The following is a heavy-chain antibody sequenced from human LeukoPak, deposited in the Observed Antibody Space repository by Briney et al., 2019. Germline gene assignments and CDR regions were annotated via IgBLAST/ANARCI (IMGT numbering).Heavy chain of an antibody. CDR1: GFTFRSYC. Sequence: GGSLRLSCAASGFTFRSYCMTWVRQAPGKGLEWVANIKQDGREKYYVHSLKGRFTISRDNAKNALFLQMNSLTADATAVYYCARAYRMHYDFWSGQPDEYYYMDVWGKGTTVTVSS. CDR3: ARAYRMHYDFWSGQPDEYYYMDV. CDR2: IKQDGREK. D-gene: IGHD3-3*01. J-gene: IGHJ6*03. V-gene: IGHV3-7*01.